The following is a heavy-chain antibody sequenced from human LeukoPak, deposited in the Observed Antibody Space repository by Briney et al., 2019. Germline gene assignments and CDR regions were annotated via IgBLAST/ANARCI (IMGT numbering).Heavy chain of an antibody. CDR1: GGSISSYY. Sequence: PSETLSLTCTVSGGSISSYYWSWIRQPAGKGLEWIGRIYTSGSTNYNPSLKSRVTISVDTSKNQFSLKLSSVTAADTAVYYCARASESYDYVWGSYRPYYFDYWGQGTLVTVSS. CDR3: ARASESYDYVWGSYRPYYFDY. D-gene: IGHD3-16*02. V-gene: IGHV4-4*07. J-gene: IGHJ4*02. CDR2: IYTSGST.